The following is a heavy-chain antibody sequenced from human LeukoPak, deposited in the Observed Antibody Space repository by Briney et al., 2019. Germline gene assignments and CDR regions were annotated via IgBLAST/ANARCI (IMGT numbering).Heavy chain of an antibody. V-gene: IGHV3-30*04. D-gene: IGHD3-22*01. CDR1: GFPFSNYA. Sequence: GGSLRLSCAASGFPFSNYALPWVRQAPVKELEWVAVVSDDGNRQIYADFVKGRFTVSRDNSKNTLELQMTSLRAEDTAVYYCAREAREYYYDSSGYYDERHYSFDYWGQGTLVTVSS. CDR2: VSDDGNRQ. CDR3: AREAREYYYDSSGYYDERHYSFDY. J-gene: IGHJ4*02.